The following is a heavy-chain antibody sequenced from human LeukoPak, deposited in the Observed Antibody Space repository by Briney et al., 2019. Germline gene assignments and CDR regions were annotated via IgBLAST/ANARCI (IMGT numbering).Heavy chain of an antibody. CDR1: GFTFSSYA. D-gene: IGHD2-15*01. Sequence: GGSLRLSCAASGFTFSSYAMSWVRQAPGKGLEWVSAISGSGGSTYYADSVKGRFTISRDNSKNTLYLQMNSLRAEDTAVYYCAKLGIVVVVAATTWFDPWGQGTLVTVSS. CDR3: AKLGIVVVVAATTWFDP. J-gene: IGHJ5*02. V-gene: IGHV3-23*01. CDR2: ISGSGGST.